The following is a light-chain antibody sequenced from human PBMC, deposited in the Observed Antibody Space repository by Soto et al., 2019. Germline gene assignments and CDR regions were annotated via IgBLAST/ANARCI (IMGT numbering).Light chain of an antibody. CDR1: SSDVGIYNY. CDR2: DVS. Sequence: QSALTQPRSVSGSPGQSVTISCTGTSSDVGIYNYVSWYQQHPGKAPKLMIYDVSKRPSGVPDRFSGSKSGNTASLTISGLQAEDEADYYCCSYAGSYRWELFGTGTKVTVL. CDR3: CSYAGSYRWEL. V-gene: IGLV2-11*01. J-gene: IGLJ1*01.